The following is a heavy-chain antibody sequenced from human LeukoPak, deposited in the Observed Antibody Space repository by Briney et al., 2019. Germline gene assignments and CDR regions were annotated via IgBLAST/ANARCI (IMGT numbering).Heavy chain of an antibody. CDR1: GYTFTSYA. Sequence: ASVKVSCKASGYTFTSYAMHWVRQAPGQRLEWMGWINAGNGNTRYSQEFQGRVTITRDTSASTAYMELSSLRSEDMAVYYCARATRGPYDFWSGYSSWDGFDPWGQGTLVTVSS. J-gene: IGHJ5*02. V-gene: IGHV1-3*03. D-gene: IGHD3-3*01. CDR2: INAGNGNT. CDR3: ARATRGPYDFWSGYSSWDGFDP.